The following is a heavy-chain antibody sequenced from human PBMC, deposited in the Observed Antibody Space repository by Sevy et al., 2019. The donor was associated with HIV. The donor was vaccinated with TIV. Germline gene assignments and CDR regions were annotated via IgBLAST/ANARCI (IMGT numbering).Heavy chain of an antibody. D-gene: IGHD3-10*01. Sequence: GGSLRLSCAASGFTFSSYAMSWVRQAPGKGLEWVSAISGSGGSTYYADSVKGRFTISRDNSKNTLYLQMKGLRAEDTAVYYCAKCVLWFWEFNYYYMDVWGKGTTVTVSS. CDR2: ISGSGGST. V-gene: IGHV3-23*01. CDR1: GFTFSSYA. CDR3: AKCVLWFWEFNYYYMDV. J-gene: IGHJ6*03.